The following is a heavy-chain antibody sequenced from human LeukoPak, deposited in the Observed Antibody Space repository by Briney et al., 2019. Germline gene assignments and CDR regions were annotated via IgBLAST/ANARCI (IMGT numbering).Heavy chain of an antibody. V-gene: IGHV4-59*01. CDR3: ARDLLGGDDVFDI. CDR1: GGSISSYY. Sequence: SETLSLTCTVSGGSISSYYWSWIRQPPGKGLEWIGYIYYSGSTNYNPSLKSRVTISVDTSKNQFSLKLSSVTAADTAVYYCARDLLGGDDVFDIWGQGTMVTVSS. CDR2: IYYSGST. J-gene: IGHJ3*02.